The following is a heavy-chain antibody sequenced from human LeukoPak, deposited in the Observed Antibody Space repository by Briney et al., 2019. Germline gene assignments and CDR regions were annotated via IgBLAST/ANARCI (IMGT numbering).Heavy chain of an antibody. V-gene: IGHV3-21*01. J-gene: IGHJ6*03. D-gene: IGHD6-13*01. CDR1: GFTFSSYS. CDR2: ISSSSSYI. Sequence: GSLRLSCAASGFTFSSYSMNWVRQAPGKGLEWVSSISSSSSYIYYADSVKGRFTISRDNAKNSLYLQMSSLRAEDTAVYYCARVIAAAGTNFYYYYMDVWGKGTTVTVSS. CDR3: ARVIAAAGTNFYYYYMDV.